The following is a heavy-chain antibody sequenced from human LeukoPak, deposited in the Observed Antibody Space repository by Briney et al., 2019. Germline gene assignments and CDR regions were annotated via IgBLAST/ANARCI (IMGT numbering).Heavy chain of an antibody. Sequence: PSQTLSLTCTVSGGSISSYYWSWIRQPAGKGLEWIGRIYTSGSTNYNPFVKSRVTMSVDTSKNQFSLKLSSVTAADTAVYYCARDKTNSGSYGVWAFDIWGQGTMVTVSS. CDR1: GGSISSYY. V-gene: IGHV4-4*07. J-gene: IGHJ3*02. CDR3: ARDKTNSGSYGVWAFDI. D-gene: IGHD1-26*01. CDR2: IYTSGST.